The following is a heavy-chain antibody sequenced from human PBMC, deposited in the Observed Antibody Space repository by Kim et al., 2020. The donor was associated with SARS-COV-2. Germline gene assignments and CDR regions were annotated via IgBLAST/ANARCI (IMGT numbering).Heavy chain of an antibody. Sequence: SETLSLTCAVSGGSISSSNWWSWVRQPPGKGLEWIGEIYNSGSTNYNPSLKSRVTISVDKSKNQFSLKLSSVTAADTAVYYCARDQIVVVTSTPDYYYGMDVWGQGTTVTVSS. D-gene: IGHD2-21*02. J-gene: IGHJ6*02. CDR3: ARDQIVVVTSTPDYYYGMDV. CDR1: GGSISSSNW. CDR2: IYNSGST. V-gene: IGHV4-4*02.